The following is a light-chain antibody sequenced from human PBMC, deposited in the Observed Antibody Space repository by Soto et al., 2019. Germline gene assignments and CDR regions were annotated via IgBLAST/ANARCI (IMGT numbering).Light chain of an antibody. CDR1: QSLNTNY. Sequence: EIVLTQSPGTLSLSPGERATLSCRASQSLNTNYLAWNQQKPGQAPRLLIHGASSRATDIPDRFSGSGSGTDFTLTISRLEPEDFAVYYCHQYDDSPRTFGQGTKVDI. CDR3: HQYDDSPRT. CDR2: GAS. J-gene: IGKJ1*01. V-gene: IGKV3-20*01.